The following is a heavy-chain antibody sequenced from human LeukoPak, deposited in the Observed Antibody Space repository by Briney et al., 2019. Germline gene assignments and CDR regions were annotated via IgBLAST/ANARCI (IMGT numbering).Heavy chain of an antibody. J-gene: IGHJ3*02. D-gene: IGHD1-1*01. CDR3: ARFPTWNDAFDI. Sequence: PSETPSLTCTVSGGSISSYYWSWIRQLPGKGLEWIGYIYYSGSTNYNPSLKSRVTISVDTSKNQFSLKLSSVTAADTAIYYCARFPTWNDAFDIWGQGTMVTVSS. CDR2: IYYSGST. CDR1: GGSISSYY. V-gene: IGHV4-59*08.